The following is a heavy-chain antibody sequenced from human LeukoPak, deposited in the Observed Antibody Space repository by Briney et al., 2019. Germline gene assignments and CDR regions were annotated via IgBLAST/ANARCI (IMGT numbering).Heavy chain of an antibody. V-gene: IGHV3-30*02. CDR2: IRYDGSNK. Sequence: GGSLRLSCAASGFSFSTYDMYWVRQAPGKGLEWVAFIRYDGSNKYYADSVKGRFTISRDNSKNTQYLQMNRLTAEDTAVYYCAEGHSAMTIDYWGQGTLVTVSS. J-gene: IGHJ4*02. CDR1: GFSFSTYD. CDR3: AEGHSAMTIDY.